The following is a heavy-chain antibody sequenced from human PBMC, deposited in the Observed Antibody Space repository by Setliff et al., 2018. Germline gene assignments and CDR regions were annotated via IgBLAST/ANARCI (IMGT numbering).Heavy chain of an antibody. Sequence: SETLSLTCGASGGTFSDYYWTWIRQPPGKGLEWIGEINHTGSTKYNPSLKSRVTMSVDKSKNQFSLKLSSVTAADTAVYYCAGQLHYYDSSGYPFDYWGQGTMVTVSS. CDR2: INHTGST. D-gene: IGHD3-22*01. CDR3: AGQLHYYDSSGYPFDY. J-gene: IGHJ4*03. CDR1: GGTFSDYY. V-gene: IGHV4-34*08.